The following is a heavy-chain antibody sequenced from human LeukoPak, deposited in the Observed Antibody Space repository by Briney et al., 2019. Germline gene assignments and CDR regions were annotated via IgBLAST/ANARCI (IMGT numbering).Heavy chain of an antibody. V-gene: IGHV4-34*01. Sequence: SETLSLTCAVYGGSFSGYYWSWIRQPPGKGLEWIGEINHSGSTNYNPSLKSRVTISVDTSKNQFSLKLSSVTAADTAVYYCARDFRFLDDYWGQGTRVTVSS. CDR3: ARDFRFLDDY. CDR1: GGSFSGYY. CDR2: INHSGST. D-gene: IGHD3-3*01. J-gene: IGHJ4*02.